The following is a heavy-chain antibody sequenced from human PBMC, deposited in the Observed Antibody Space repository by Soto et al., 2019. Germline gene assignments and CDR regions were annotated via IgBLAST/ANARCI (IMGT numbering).Heavy chain of an antibody. CDR2: ISGSGGST. D-gene: IGHD3-3*01. CDR3: AKAFSYDFWSGSHWFDP. CDR1: GFTFSSYA. Sequence: PGGSLRLSCAASGFTFSSYAMSWVRQAPGKGLEWVSAISGSGGSTYYADSVKGRFTISRDNSKNTLYLQMNSLRAEDTAVYYCAKAFSYDFWSGSHWFDPLGQGTLVTVSS. J-gene: IGHJ5*02. V-gene: IGHV3-23*01.